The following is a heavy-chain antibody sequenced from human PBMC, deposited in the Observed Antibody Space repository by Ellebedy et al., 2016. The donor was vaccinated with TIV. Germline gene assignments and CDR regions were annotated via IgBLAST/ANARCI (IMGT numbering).Heavy chain of an antibody. CDR3: ATDRRDYYDSSGSPRGFDP. CDR1: GYTLTELS. D-gene: IGHD3-22*01. J-gene: IGHJ5*02. CDR2: FDPEDGET. V-gene: IGHV1-24*01. Sequence: ASVKVSXXVSGYTLTELSMHWVRQAPGKGLEWMGGFDPEDGETIYAQKFQGRVTMTEDTSTDTAYMELSSLRSEDTAVYYCATDRRDYYDSSGSPRGFDPWGQGTLVTVSS.